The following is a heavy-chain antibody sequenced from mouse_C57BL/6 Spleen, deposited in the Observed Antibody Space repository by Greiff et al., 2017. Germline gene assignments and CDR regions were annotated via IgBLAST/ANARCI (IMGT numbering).Heavy chain of an antibody. CDR1: GFSFNTYA. D-gene: IGHD2-5*01. CDR2: IRSKSNNYAT. CDR3: VRQSSNYGGFAY. J-gene: IGHJ3*01. Sequence: DVMLVESGGGLVQPKGSLKLSCAASGFSFNTYAMNWVRQAPGKGLEWVARIRSKSNNYATYYADSVKDRFTISRDDSESMLYLQMNNLKTEDTAMYYCVRQSSNYGGFAYWGQGTLVTVSA. V-gene: IGHV10-1*01.